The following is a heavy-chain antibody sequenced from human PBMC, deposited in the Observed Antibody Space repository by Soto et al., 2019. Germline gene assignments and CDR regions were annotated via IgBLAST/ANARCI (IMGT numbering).Heavy chain of an antibody. CDR1: GDSIGGYY. V-gene: IGHV4-59*08. J-gene: IGHJ4*02. CDR2: IYYSGNT. Sequence: SETLSLTCTVSGDSIGGYYWSWIRQPPGKGLEWIGYIYYSGNTNYNPSLKSRVTISIDTSKNQFSLKLSSVSAADTAMYYCATRVKSQQWLPYFDYWGQGSLVTVSS. CDR3: ATRVKSQQWLPYFDY. D-gene: IGHD6-19*01.